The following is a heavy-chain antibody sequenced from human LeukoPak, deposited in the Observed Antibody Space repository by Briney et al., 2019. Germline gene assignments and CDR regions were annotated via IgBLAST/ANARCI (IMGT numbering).Heavy chain of an antibody. D-gene: IGHD6-13*01. CDR3: AKCVYSNIYYWFDP. CDR2: ITGNGVST. CDR1: GFTFEDYG. J-gene: IGHJ5*02. Sequence: GGSLRLSCAASGFTFEDYGMHWVRQAPGKGLEWVSLITGNGVSTYYADSVKGRFTISRDNRKNSLYLQMNSLRTEDTALYYCAKCVYSNIYYWFDPWGQGTLVSVSS. V-gene: IGHV3-43*02.